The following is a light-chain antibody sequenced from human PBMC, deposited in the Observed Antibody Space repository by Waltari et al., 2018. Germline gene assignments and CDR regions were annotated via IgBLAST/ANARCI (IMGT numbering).Light chain of an antibody. CDR2: AAS. Sequence: DIQMTQSPSSLSASVGDRVTITCRASQSIGTYLNWYQHKPGRAPELLIYAASTLQGGVPSRFSGSGFETHFTLAISSLQREDFATYYCQQSYTTPRTFGQGTKVEIK. V-gene: IGKV1-39*01. J-gene: IGKJ1*01. CDR3: QQSYTTPRT. CDR1: QSIGTY.